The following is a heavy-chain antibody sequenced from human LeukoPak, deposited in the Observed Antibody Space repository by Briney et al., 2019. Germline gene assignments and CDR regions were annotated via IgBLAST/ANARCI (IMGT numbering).Heavy chain of an antibody. Sequence: ASVKVPCKASGYTFNSHGITWVRQAPGQGLEWMGWISCYNGDTKYAQNLQGRVTMTTDASTSTAYMELRSLRSDDTAVYYCARDPTNTSGWYVYIDYWGQGTLVTVSS. D-gene: IGHD6-19*01. CDR1: GYTFNSHG. J-gene: IGHJ4*02. CDR3: ARDPTNTSGWYVYIDY. CDR2: ISCYNGDT. V-gene: IGHV1-18*01.